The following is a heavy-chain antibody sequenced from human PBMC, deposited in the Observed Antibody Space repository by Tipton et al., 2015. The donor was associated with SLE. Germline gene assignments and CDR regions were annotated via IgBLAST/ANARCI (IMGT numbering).Heavy chain of an antibody. J-gene: IGHJ5*02. CDR3: ARDYRGLGATTWFDP. CDR2: IYYSGST. V-gene: IGHV4-59*12. D-gene: IGHD1-26*01. Sequence: LRLSCTVSGGSISSYYWSWIRQPPGKGLEWIGYIYYSGSTNYNPPLKSRVTISVDTSKNQFSLKLSSVTAADTAVYYCARDYRGLGATTWFDPWGQGTLVTVSS. CDR1: GGSISSYY.